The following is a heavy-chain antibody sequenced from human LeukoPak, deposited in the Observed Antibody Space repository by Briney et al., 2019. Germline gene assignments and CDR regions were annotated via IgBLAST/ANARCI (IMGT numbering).Heavy chain of an antibody. CDR1: GFTFSSYA. J-gene: IGHJ4*02. Sequence: GGSLRLSCAASGFTFSSYAMSWVRQAPGKGLEWVSAISGSGGSTYYADSVKGRFTISRDNSKNTLYLQMNSLRAEDTAVYYCAKDRSVAAAGTTGFDYWGQGTLVTVSS. CDR2: ISGSGGST. CDR3: AKDRSVAAAGTTGFDY. V-gene: IGHV3-23*01. D-gene: IGHD6-13*01.